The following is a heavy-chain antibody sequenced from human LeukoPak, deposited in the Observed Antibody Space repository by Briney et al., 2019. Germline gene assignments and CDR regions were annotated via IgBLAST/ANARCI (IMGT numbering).Heavy chain of an antibody. J-gene: IGHJ4*02. CDR3: GRAFPPLRTSSAGDL. CDR2: ISGLSSYT. Sequence: GGSLRLSCAASGFTLSNAWMSWVRQAPGKGLEWVSSISGLSSYTYYGESVKGRFSISRDNAKNSLYLQMNSLGAEDTATYYCGRAFPPLRTSSAGDLWGQGILVTVSS. V-gene: IGHV3-21*01. CDR1: GFTLSNAW. D-gene: IGHD3-16*01.